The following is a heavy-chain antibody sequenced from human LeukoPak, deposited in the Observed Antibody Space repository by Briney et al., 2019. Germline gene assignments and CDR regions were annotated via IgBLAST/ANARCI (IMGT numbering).Heavy chain of an antibody. CDR1: GGSFSGYY. D-gene: IGHD3-22*01. CDR3: ASIEVDDYYDSSGYFPNDY. Sequence: PSETLSLTCAVYGGSFSGYYWRWIRQPPGKGLEWIAEINHSGSTNYNPSLKSRVTISVDTSKNQFSLKLSSVTAADTAVYYCASIEVDDYYDSSGYFPNDYWGQGTLVTVSS. CDR2: INHSGST. V-gene: IGHV4-34*01. J-gene: IGHJ4*02.